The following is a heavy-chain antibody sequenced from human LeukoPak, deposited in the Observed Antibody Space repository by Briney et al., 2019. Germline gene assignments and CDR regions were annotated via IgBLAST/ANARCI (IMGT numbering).Heavy chain of an antibody. D-gene: IGHD2-15*01. J-gene: IGHJ4*02. Sequence: GGSLRLSCAASGFTFSSYSMNWVRQAPGKGLEWVSYISSSSSTIYYADSVKGRFTISRDNAKNSLYLQMNSLRAEDTAVYYCARPRLAAAFDYWGQGTLVTVSS. CDR3: ARPRLAAAFDY. CDR1: GFTFSSYS. V-gene: IGHV3-48*01. CDR2: ISSSSSTI.